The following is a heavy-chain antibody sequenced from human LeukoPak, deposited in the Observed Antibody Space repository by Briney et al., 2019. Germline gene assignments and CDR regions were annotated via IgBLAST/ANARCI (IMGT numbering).Heavy chain of an antibody. J-gene: IGHJ4*02. CDR3: ARDNVWELLWWGFDY. CDR1: GYTFTGYY. CDR2: INPNSGGT. V-gene: IGHV1-2*02. Sequence: ASVTVSCKASGYTFTGYYMHWVRQAPGQGLEWMGWINPNSGGTNYAQKFQGRVTMTRDTSISTAYMELSRLRSDDTAVYYCARDNVWELLWWGFDYWGQGTLVTVSS. D-gene: IGHD1-26*01.